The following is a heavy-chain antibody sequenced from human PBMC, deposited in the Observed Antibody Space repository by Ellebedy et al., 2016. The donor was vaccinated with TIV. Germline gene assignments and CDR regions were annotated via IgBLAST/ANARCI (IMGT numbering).Heavy chain of an antibody. Sequence: ASVKVSCKASGYTFTSYDINWVRQATGQGLEWMGWMNPNSGNTGYAQKFQGRVTMTRNTSISTAYMELSSLRSEATAVYYCAIIVVVAATHYYGMDVWGQGTTVTVSS. CDR2: MNPNSGNT. J-gene: IGHJ6*02. V-gene: IGHV1-8*01. CDR1: GYTFTSYD. CDR3: AIIVVVAATHYYGMDV. D-gene: IGHD2-15*01.